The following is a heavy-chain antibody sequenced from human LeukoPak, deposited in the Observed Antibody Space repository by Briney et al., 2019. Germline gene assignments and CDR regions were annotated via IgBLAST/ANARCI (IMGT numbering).Heavy chain of an antibody. J-gene: IGHJ3*02. Sequence: PGGSLRLSCAASGFIVSSKYMSWVRQAPGKGLEWVSVIYSGGSTYYAASVEGRFTISRDNSKNTVYLQMNSLRAEDTAVYYCATAGGPYYDILTGFGLDAFGIWGQGAMVTVSS. D-gene: IGHD3-9*01. CDR2: IYSGGST. CDR3: ATAGGPYYDILTGFGLDAFGI. V-gene: IGHV3-53*01. CDR1: GFIVSSKY.